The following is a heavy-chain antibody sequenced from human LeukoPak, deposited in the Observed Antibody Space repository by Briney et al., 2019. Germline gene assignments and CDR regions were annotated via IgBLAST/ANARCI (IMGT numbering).Heavy chain of an antibody. D-gene: IGHD3-22*01. CDR2: VYSGGST. Sequence: PGGSLRLSCAASGFTVSSNYMSWVRQAPGKGLEWVSVVYSGGSTYYADSVKGRFTISRDNSKNTLYLQMNSLRAEDTAVYYCASLDPGYDSSGYYPFDYWGQGTLVTVSS. V-gene: IGHV3-66*01. J-gene: IGHJ4*02. CDR1: GFTVSSNY. CDR3: ASLDPGYDSSGYYPFDY.